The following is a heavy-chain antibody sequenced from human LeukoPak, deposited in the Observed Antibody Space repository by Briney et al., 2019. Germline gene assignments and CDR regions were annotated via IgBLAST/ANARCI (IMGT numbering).Heavy chain of an antibody. D-gene: IGHD4-17*01. J-gene: IGHJ5*02. CDR1: GGSFSGYY. Sequence: SETLSLTCAVYGGSFSGYYWSWIRQPPGKGLEWIGEINHSGSTNYNPSLKSRVTISVDTSKNQFSLKLSSVTAADTAVYHCARGGDYARRFDPWGQGTLVTVSS. CDR2: INHSGST. CDR3: ARGGDYARRFDP. V-gene: IGHV4-34*01.